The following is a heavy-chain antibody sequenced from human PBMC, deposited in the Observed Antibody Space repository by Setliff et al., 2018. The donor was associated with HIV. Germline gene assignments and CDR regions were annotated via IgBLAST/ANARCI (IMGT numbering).Heavy chain of an antibody. CDR3: ARTRGESCTGGRCYERFDY. J-gene: IGHJ4*02. D-gene: IGHD2-15*01. Sequence: ASVKVSCKASGYTFIDYYIYWVRQAPGQGLEWMGWINPNSGDTDYAQKFQDRVTVTRDTSIDTAYMELSRLRSDDAAVFYCARTRGESCTGGRCYERFDYWGQGTLVTVSS. CDR2: INPNSGDT. V-gene: IGHV1-2*02. CDR1: GYTFIDYY.